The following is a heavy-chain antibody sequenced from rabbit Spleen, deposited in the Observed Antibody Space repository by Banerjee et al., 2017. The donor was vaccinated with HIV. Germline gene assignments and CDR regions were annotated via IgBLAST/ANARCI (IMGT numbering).Heavy chain of an antibody. CDR3: ARDLTGVIGWNFGW. V-gene: IGHV1S45*01. CDR2: IDTGSSGFT. Sequence: QEQLVESGGGLVQPGGSLKLSCKASGFDFSNYGVTWVRQAPGKGLEWIACIDTGSSGFTYFATWAKGRFTCSKTSSTTVTLQVTSLTAADTATYFCARDLTGVIGWNFGWWGPGTLVTV. D-gene: IGHD4-1*01. CDR1: GFDFSNYG. J-gene: IGHJ6*01.